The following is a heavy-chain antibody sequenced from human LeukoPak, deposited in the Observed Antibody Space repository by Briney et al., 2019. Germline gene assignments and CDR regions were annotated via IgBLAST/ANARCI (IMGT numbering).Heavy chain of an antibody. CDR2: IYYSGST. D-gene: IGHD4-23*01. CDR3: ARRGELLAFDI. J-gene: IGHJ3*02. V-gene: IGHV4-39*01. Sequence: PSETLSLTCTVSGGSLSSRNYYWGWIRQPPGKGLEWIGTIYYSGSTYYNPSLKSRVSISVDTSKNQFSLKLSSVTATDTAVYYCARRGELLAFDIWGQGTVVTVSS. CDR1: GGSLSSRNYY.